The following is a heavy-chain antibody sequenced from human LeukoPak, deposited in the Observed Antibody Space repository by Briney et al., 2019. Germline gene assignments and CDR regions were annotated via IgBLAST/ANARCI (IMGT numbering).Heavy chain of an antibody. V-gene: IGHV3-74*01. D-gene: IGHD2-2*01. Sequence: GGSLRLSCAPSGFTFSSHWMHWVRQAPGKGLVWVSRINTDGSTTNYADSVKGRFTISRDNAKNTLYLQMDSLRAEDTAVYYCASSSSSCCESWGQGTLVTVSS. J-gene: IGHJ4*02. CDR2: INTDGSTT. CDR1: GFTFSSHW. CDR3: ASSSSSCCES.